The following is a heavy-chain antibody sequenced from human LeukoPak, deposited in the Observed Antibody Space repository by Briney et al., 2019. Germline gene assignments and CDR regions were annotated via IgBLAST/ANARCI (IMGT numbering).Heavy chain of an antibody. CDR1: GFSFSGYY. CDR3: ARGLYSSGWYYFDY. D-gene: IGHD6-19*01. CDR2: INHSGST. J-gene: IGHJ4*02. V-gene: IGHV4-34*01. Sequence: PSETLSLSCAAYGFSFSGYYWSWLRQPPGKGLEWIVEINHSGSTNYTPSLKSRVTISVDTSKNQFSLKLSSGTAADTAVYYCARGLYSSGWYYFDYWGQGTPVIFSS.